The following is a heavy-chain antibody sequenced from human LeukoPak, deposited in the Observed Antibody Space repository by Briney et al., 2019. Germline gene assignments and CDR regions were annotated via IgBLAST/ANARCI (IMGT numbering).Heavy chain of an antibody. CDR1: GGSISSGAYY. CDR2: TYYSGST. CDR3: ARLRFGELYFDY. V-gene: IGHV4-31*03. D-gene: IGHD3-10*01. J-gene: IGHJ4*02. Sequence: NPSETLSLTCTVSGGSISSGAYYWNWIRQHPGKGLEWIGYTYYSGSTYYNPSLKSRVTMSVDTSKNQFSLKLSSVTAADTAVYYCARLRFGELYFDYWGQGTLVTVSS.